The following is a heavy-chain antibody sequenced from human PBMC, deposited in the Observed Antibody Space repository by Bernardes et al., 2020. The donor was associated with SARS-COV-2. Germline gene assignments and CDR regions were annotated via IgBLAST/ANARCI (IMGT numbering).Heavy chain of an antibody. V-gene: IGHV3-66*01. D-gene: IGHD6-13*01. Sequence: GGSLRLSCAASGFTVSTNYMSWVRQAPGKGLEWVLVIYSVGNTYYADSVKGRFTISRDTSKNTLYLQMNGLRAEDTAVYYCARDYPDPADWGQGTLVTVSS. CDR3: ARDYPDPAD. CDR1: GFTVSTNY. J-gene: IGHJ4*02. CDR2: IYSVGNT.